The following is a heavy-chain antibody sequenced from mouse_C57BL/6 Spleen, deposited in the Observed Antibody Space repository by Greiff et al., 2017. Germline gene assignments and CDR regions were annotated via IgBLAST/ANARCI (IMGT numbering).Heavy chain of an antibody. V-gene: IGHV1-82*01. CDR3: ARTPSDY. J-gene: IGHJ2*01. CDR2: IYPGDGDT. D-gene: IGHD2-10*02. CDR1: GYAFSSSW. Sequence: VQLQQSGPELVKPGASVKISCKASGYAFSSSWMNWVKQRPGKGLEWIGRIYPGDGDTNYNGKFKGKATMNADKSASTAYMQLSSLTSEDSAVYFCARTPSDYWGQGTTLTVSS.